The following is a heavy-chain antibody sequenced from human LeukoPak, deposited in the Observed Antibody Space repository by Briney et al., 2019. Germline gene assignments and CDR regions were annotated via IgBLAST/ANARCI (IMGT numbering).Heavy chain of an antibody. CDR1: GFTFSSYA. Sequence: QTGGSLRLSCAASGFTFSSYAMSWVRQAPGEGLEWVSPITRGAQSTYYADSVKGRYTISRDNSKNTVYLQMNNLRAEDTAVYFCAKDLEASYSGWYFDYWGQGTLVTVSS. J-gene: IGHJ4*02. CDR3: AKDLEASYSGWYFDY. V-gene: IGHV3-23*01. CDR2: ITRGAQST. D-gene: IGHD6-19*01.